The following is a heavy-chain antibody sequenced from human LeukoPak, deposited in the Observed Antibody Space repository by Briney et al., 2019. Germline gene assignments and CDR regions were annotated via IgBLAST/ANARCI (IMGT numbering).Heavy chain of an antibody. CDR2: IYPGDSDT. J-gene: IGHJ5*02. Sequence: GESLKISCKGSGYSFTFYWIGWVRQMPGKGLEWMGIIYPGDSDTRYSPSFQGRVTISADKSISTAYLQWSSLKASDTAMYYCSRQTYYYGSGSGNWFDPWGQGTLVTVSS. CDR1: GYSFTFYW. D-gene: IGHD3-10*01. V-gene: IGHV5-51*01. CDR3: SRQTYYYGSGSGNWFDP.